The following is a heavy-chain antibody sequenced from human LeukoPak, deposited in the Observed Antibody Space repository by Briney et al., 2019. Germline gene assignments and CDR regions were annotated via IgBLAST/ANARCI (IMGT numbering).Heavy chain of an antibody. CDR1: GITVSSNY. CDR2: IYSGGTT. V-gene: IGHV3-66*02. CDR3: ARRGDCSSTSCLFFDY. D-gene: IGHD2-2*01. J-gene: IGHJ4*02. Sequence: PGGSLRLSCAASGITVSSNYMSWVRQAPGKGLDWVSVIYSGGTTYYADSVKGRFTISRDSSKNTLYLQMNSLRAEDTAVYYCARRGDCSSTSCLFFDYWGQGTLVTASS.